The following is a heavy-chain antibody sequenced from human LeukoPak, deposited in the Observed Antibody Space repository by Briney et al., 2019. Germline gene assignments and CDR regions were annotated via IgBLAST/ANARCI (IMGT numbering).Heavy chain of an antibody. J-gene: IGHJ4*02. CDR1: GGSFSGYS. V-gene: IGHV4-34*01. CDR3: ARDRSYYDSSGYYGFDY. Sequence: SETLSLTCAIYGGSFSGYSWTWIRQPPGKGLEWIGEISHFGSTKYIPSLESRVSLSLDTSKNQLSLKLSSVTAADTAVYYCARDRSYYDSSGYYGFDYWGQGTLVTVSS. CDR2: ISHFGST. D-gene: IGHD3-22*01.